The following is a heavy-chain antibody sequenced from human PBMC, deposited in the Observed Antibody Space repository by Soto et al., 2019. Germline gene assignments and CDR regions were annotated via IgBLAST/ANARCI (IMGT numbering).Heavy chain of an antibody. CDR1: GGSISSHF. Sequence: QVQLQESGPGLVKPSETLSLTRTVSGGSISSHFWSWIRQPPGKGLEWIGYIYYSGNTNYNPSLRSRVTISVDTSKNQFSLKLNSVTAADTAVYYCARQGWSNVDYWGQGTLVTVSS. V-gene: IGHV4-59*08. CDR2: IYYSGNT. D-gene: IGHD6-19*01. J-gene: IGHJ4*02. CDR3: ARQGWSNVDY.